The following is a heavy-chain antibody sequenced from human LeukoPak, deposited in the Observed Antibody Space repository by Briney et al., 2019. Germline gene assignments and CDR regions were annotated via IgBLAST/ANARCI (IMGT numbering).Heavy chain of an antibody. Sequence: GGSLRLSCAASGFTFSSYGMSWVRQAPGKGLEWVSAISTSSYYIYYTDSVRGRFIISRDNTRNSLYLQMNSLRAEDTAVYYCARDPPLVSGPVHYYYMDVWGKGTTVTVSS. CDR1: GFTFSSYG. D-gene: IGHD5/OR15-5a*01. CDR3: ARDPPLVSGPVHYYYMDV. J-gene: IGHJ6*03. V-gene: IGHV3-21*01. CDR2: ISTSSYYI.